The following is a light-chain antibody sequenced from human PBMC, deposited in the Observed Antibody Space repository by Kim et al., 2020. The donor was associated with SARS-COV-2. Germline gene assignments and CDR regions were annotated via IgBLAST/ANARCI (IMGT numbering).Light chain of an antibody. CDR3: QQYENWPPIT. CDR2: EAS. CDR1: QSVGSR. J-gene: IGKJ5*01. Sequence: EVVLTQSPATLSVSPGERVTLSCRASQSVGSRLAWYQQKPGQAPRLLMYEASARVTGIPPRFSGGGSGTDFTLTITSLQSEDFAVYYCQQYENWPPITFGQGTRLEIK. V-gene: IGKV3-15*01.